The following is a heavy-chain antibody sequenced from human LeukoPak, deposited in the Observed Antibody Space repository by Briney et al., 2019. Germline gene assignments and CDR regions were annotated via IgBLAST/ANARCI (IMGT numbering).Heavy chain of an antibody. Sequence: ASVKVSCKASGGTFSSYAISWVRQAPGQGLEWMGGIIPIFGAANYAQKFQGRVTITADESTSTAYMELSSLRSEDTAVYHCARSARPEIYYYYGMDVWGQGTTVTVSS. V-gene: IGHV1-69*13. CDR2: IIPIFGAA. D-gene: IGHD5-24*01. CDR3: ARSARPEIYYYYGMDV. J-gene: IGHJ6*02. CDR1: GGTFSSYA.